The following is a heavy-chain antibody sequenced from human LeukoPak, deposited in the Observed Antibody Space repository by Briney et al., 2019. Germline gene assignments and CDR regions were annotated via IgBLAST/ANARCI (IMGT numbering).Heavy chain of an antibody. V-gene: IGHV4-59*01. CDR2: VHYSLPN. J-gene: IGHJ1*01. CDR3: ARGRDDYDSSGYLPFQH. Sequence: SETLSLTCTVSGDSMNGYYWSWIRQTPGKGLEWIGIVHYSLPNNFSPSLKSRVTISMDTSRSQFSLILSSVTAAGTAVYYCARGRDDYDSSGYLPFQHWGQGTLVSVSS. D-gene: IGHD3-22*01. CDR1: GDSMNGYY.